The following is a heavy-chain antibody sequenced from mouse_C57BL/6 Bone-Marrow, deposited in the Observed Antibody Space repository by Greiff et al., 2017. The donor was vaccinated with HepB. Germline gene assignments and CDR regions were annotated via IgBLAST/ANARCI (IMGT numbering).Heavy chain of an antibody. CDR1: GYTFTSYW. Sequence: QVQLQQSGAELVKPGASVKLSCKASGYTFTSYWMHWVKQRPGQGLEWIGMIHPNSGSTNYNEKFKSKATLTVDKSSSTAYMQLSSLTSDDSAVYYCAREDYGSSYYFDYWGQGTTLTVSS. V-gene: IGHV1-64*01. CDR2: IHPNSGST. D-gene: IGHD1-1*01. CDR3: AREDYGSSYYFDY. J-gene: IGHJ2*01.